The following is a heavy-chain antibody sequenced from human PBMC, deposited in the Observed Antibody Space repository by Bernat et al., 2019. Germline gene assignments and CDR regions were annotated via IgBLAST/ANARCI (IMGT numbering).Heavy chain of an antibody. CDR3: TTDLVVTAIEGY. Sequence: EVQLVESGGGLVKPGGSLRLSCAASGFTFSNAWMNWVRQAPGKGLEWVGRIKRKTDGGTTDYAAPVKGRFTISRDDSKNTLYLQMNSLKTEDTAVYYCTTDLVVTAIEGYWGQGTLVTVSS. CDR2: IKRKTDGGTT. D-gene: IGHD2-21*02. V-gene: IGHV3-15*07. J-gene: IGHJ4*02. CDR1: GFTFSNAW.